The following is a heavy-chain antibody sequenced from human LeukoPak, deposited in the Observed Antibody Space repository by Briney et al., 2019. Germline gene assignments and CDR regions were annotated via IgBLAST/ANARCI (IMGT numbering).Heavy chain of an antibody. CDR1: GFTFSSHA. CDR3: ARRLFWGGGVDC. J-gene: IGHJ4*02. V-gene: IGHV3-23*01. CDR2: ISGSGGST. D-gene: IGHD3-16*01. Sequence: GGSLRLSCAASGFTFSSHALTWVRQAPGRGLEWVSTISGSGGSTYYADSVKGRFTISRDNSKNTLYLQMNSLRAEDTAVYYCARRLFWGGGVDCWGQGTLVTVSS.